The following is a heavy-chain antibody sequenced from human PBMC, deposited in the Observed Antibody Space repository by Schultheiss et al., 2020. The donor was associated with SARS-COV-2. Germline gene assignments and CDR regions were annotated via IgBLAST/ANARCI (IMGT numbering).Heavy chain of an antibody. D-gene: IGHD1-26*01. Sequence: SCAASGFTFDDYAMHWVRQAPGKGLEWVAVISYDGSNKYYADSVKGRFTISRDNSKNTLYLLMYSLRAEDTALYYCVRDRGVGATTLDYWGQGTLVTVSS. J-gene: IGHJ4*02. V-gene: IGHV3-30-3*01. CDR3: VRDRGVGATTLDY. CDR2: ISYDGSNK. CDR1: GFTFDDYA.